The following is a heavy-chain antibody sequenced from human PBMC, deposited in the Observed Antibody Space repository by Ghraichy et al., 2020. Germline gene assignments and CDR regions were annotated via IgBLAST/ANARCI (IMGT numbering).Heavy chain of an antibody. J-gene: IGHJ6*02. CDR2: INHSGST. CDR3: ARGTYYDFWTSYVRPKAGMDV. CDR1: GGSFSGYY. V-gene: IGHV4-34*01. D-gene: IGHD3-3*01. Sequence: SETLSLTCAVYGGSFSGYYWSWIRQPPGKGLEWIGEINHSGSTNYNPSLKSRVTISVDTSKNQFSLKLSSVTAADTAVYYCARGTYYDFWTSYVRPKAGMDVWGQGTTVTVSS.